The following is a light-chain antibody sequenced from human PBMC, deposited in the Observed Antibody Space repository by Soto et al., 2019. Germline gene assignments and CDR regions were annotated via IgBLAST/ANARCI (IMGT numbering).Light chain of an antibody. CDR2: EVS. CDR1: GSDVGSYKY. Sequence: QSVLTQPASVSGSPGQSITISCTGTGSDVGSYKYVSWYQQHPGKAPKLIIFEVSNRPSGVSDRFSGYKSGNRAYLTISGLKAEDEADYYCSAYTSISSIGVFGKATKVTVL. CDR3: SAYTSISSIGV. V-gene: IGLV2-14*01. J-gene: IGLJ1*01.